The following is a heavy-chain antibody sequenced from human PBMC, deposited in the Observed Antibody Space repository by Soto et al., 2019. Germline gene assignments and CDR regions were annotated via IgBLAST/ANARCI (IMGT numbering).Heavy chain of an antibody. J-gene: IGHJ4*02. CDR2: ISYDGSAK. CDR3: AKDEGAEDDILTGYPLFDY. CDR1: GFNFRSYG. Sequence: GGSLRLSCAASGFNFRSYGMHWVRQAPGKGLEWVAVISYDGSAKWYVDSVKGRFTISRDTSKNILYLQMNSLRAEDTAVYYCAKDEGAEDDILTGYPLFDYRGQGILVTVSS. V-gene: IGHV3-30*18. D-gene: IGHD3-9*01.